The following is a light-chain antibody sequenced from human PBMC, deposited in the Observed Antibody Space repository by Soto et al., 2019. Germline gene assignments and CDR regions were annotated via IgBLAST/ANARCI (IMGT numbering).Light chain of an antibody. CDR2: GAS. V-gene: IGKV3-20*01. CDR3: QQYESSLT. CDR1: QSVSSTF. Sequence: EIVLTQSPGSLSLSPGERATLSCRASQSVSSTFFAWYQQKPGQAPRLLIYGASSRATGIPARFSGGGSGTDFTLTISRLEPEDFAVYYCQQYESSLTFGQGTKV. J-gene: IGKJ1*01.